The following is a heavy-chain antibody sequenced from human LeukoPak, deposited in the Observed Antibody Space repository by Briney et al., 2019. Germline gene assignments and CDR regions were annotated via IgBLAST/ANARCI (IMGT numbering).Heavy chain of an antibody. D-gene: IGHD3-22*01. Sequence: GGSLRLSCAASGFTFSNNWMTWVRQAPGKGLEGVAVILSDGSKEFYTDSVKGRFTISRDNSKNTLYLQMNSLRAEDTAVYYCVRDDDRPDNGLDYWGQGTLVTVSS. V-gene: IGHV3-33*08. J-gene: IGHJ4*02. CDR3: VRDDDRPDNGLDY. CDR2: ILSDGSKE. CDR1: GFTFSNNW.